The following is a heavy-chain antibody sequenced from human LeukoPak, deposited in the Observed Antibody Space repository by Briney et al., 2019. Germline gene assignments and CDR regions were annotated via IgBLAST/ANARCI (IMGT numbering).Heavy chain of an antibody. CDR2: IIPIFGTA. CDR1: GGTFSSYA. D-gene: IGHD5-24*01. V-gene: IGHV1-69*06. CDR3: ARGTEMATILTSLDY. Sequence: ASVKVSCKASGGTFSSYAISWVRQAPGQGLEWMGGIIPIFGTANYAQKFQGRVTITADKSTSTAYMELSSLRSEDTAVYYCARGTEMATILTSLDYWGQGTLVTVSS. J-gene: IGHJ4*02.